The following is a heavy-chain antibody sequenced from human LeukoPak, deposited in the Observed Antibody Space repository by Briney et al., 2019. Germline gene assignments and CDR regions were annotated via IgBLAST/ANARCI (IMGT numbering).Heavy chain of an antibody. Sequence: ASVKVSCKASGGTFSSYAINWVRQATGQGLEWMGWMNPNSGNTGYAQKFQGRVTMTRNTSISTAYMELSSLRSEDTAVYYCARDPGSYYNGYGMDVWGQGTTVTVSS. CDR1: GGTFSSYA. J-gene: IGHJ6*02. D-gene: IGHD3-10*01. CDR2: MNPNSGNT. CDR3: ARDPGSYYNGYGMDV. V-gene: IGHV1-8*02.